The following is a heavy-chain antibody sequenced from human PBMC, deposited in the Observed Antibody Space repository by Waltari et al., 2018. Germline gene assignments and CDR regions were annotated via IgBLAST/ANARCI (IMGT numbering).Heavy chain of an antibody. D-gene: IGHD6-13*01. CDR2: IYPGDSDI. CDR3: ARRPIAAIGGGFDY. J-gene: IGHJ4*02. V-gene: IGHV5-51*01. CDR1: GYSFTDSW. Sequence: EVQLVQSGAEVKKPGESLKISCEGSGYSFTDSWLGWVRQMPGKGLEWMGIIYPGDSDIKYNPSLQGQVTISADKSINTAYLQWNSLKASDTAIYYCARRPIAAIGGGFDYWGQGTLVTVSS.